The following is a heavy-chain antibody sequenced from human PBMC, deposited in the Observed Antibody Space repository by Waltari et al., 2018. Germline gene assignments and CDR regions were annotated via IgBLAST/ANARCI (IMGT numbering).Heavy chain of an antibody. CDR2: ISSSGSTI. Sequence: EVQLVESGGGLVQPGGSLRLSCAASGFTFRSYELNWVRQAPGKGLEWVSYISSSGSTIYYADSVKGRFTISRDNAKNSLYLQMNSLRAEDTAVYYCARVTSYYGMDVWGQGTTVTVSS. V-gene: IGHV3-48*03. CDR1: GFTFRSYE. CDR3: ARVTSYYGMDV. J-gene: IGHJ6*02.